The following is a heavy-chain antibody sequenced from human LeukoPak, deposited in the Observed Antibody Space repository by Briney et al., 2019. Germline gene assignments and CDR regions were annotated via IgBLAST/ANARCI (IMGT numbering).Heavy chain of an antibody. V-gene: IGHV2-70*04. CDR2: IDWDDDK. D-gene: IGHD3-10*01. J-gene: IGHJ4*02. CDR1: GFSLRTSGMR. Sequence: SGPALLKPTQTLTLTCTFSGFSLRTSGMRVSWIRQPPGKALEWLARIDWDDDKFYSTSLKTRLTISKDTSKNQVVLTMTNMDPVDTATYYCALSMGDYGSGSYYYWGQGTLVTVSS. CDR3: ALSMGDYGSGSYYY.